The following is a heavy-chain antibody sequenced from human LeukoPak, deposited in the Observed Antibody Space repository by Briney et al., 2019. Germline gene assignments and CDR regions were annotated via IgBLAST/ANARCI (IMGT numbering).Heavy chain of an antibody. CDR2: IIPIFGTA. J-gene: IGHJ4*02. Sequence: ASVKVSCKASGRTFSSYAISWVRQAPGQGLEWMGGIIPIFGTANYAQKFQGRVTITADKSTSTAYMELSSLRSEDTAVYYCARITVAGTLDYWGQGTLVTVSS. CDR1: GRTFSSYA. V-gene: IGHV1-69*06. D-gene: IGHD6-19*01. CDR3: ARITVAGTLDY.